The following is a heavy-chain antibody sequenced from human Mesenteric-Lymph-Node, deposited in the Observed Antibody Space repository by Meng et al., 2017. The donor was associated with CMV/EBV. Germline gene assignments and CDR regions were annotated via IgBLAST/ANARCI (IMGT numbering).Heavy chain of an antibody. J-gene: IGHJ4*02. CDR3: ARGSSYDILTGYFDY. CDR2: INHRGST. D-gene: IGHD3-9*01. CDR1: CGSFSCYY. Sequence: HPWGPELLNASETLTVTCAGCCGSFSCYYWNWIRQSPEKGLEWIGEINHRGSTTYNPSFTSRIIISVATSTNQISLNMSSVTAADTAVYYCARGSSYDILTGYFDYWGQGALVTVSS. V-gene: IGHV4-34*01.